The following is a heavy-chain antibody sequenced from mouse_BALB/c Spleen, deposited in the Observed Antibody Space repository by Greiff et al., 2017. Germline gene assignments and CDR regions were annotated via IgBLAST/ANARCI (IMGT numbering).Heavy chain of an antibody. J-gene: IGHJ4*01. CDR3: ARWGGYYGSSDAMDY. V-gene: IGHV3-8*02. Sequence: EVQLQESGPSLVKPSQTLSLTCSVTGDSITSGYWNWIRKFPGNKLEYMGYISYSGSTYYNPSLKSRISITRDTSKTQYYLQLNSVTTEDTATYYCARWGGYYGSSDAMDYWGQGTSVTVSS. CDR1: GDSITSGY. D-gene: IGHD1-1*01. CDR2: ISYSGST.